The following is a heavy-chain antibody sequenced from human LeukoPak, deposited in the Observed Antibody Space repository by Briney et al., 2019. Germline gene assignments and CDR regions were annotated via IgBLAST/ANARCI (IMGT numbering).Heavy chain of an antibody. CDR1: GGSFSGYY. CDR3: ARFPTKNCSGGSCYPNLGYYYYGMDV. CDR2: INHSGST. D-gene: IGHD2-15*01. V-gene: IGHV4-34*01. Sequence: SETLSLTCAVYGGSFSGYYWSWIRQPPGKGLKWIGEINHSGSTNYNPSLKSRVTISVDTSKNQFSLKLSSVTAADTAVYYCARFPTKNCSGGSCYPNLGYYYYGMDVWGKGTTVTVSS. J-gene: IGHJ6*04.